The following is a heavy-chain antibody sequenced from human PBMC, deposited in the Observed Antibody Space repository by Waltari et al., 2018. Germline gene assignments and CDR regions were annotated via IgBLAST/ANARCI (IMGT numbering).Heavy chain of an antibody. CDR3: VRLEVCTGPGGHCYSGDPFALDV. J-gene: IGHJ6*02. Sequence: QVQLQQWGAGLLQSSETLSLTCAVYGGSFSGYYWGWVRQPPGKGLEWIGEINHAGYTNHNPSLRSRVTMSADTSKSQFSLKLNSVTAADTAVYYCVRLEVCTGPGGHCYSGDPFALDVWGQGTTVTVSS. CDR1: GGSFSGYY. V-gene: IGHV4-34*02. D-gene: IGHD2-15*01. CDR2: INHAGYT.